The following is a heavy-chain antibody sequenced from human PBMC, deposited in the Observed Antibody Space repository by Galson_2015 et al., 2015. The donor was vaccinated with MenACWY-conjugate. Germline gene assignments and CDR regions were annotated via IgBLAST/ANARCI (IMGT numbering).Heavy chain of an antibody. V-gene: IGHV3-21*01. J-gene: IGHJ4*02. Sequence: SLRLSCAASGFTFNTYPMNWVRQAPGEGLEWVSSITSGSDYIYYADSVKGRFTVSRDNAENSLYLQMNSLRPEDTAVYYCARGDLAWAFGLDYWGQGTLVTVSS. D-gene: IGHD2/OR15-2a*01. CDR3: ARGDLAWAFGLDY. CDR1: GFTFNTYP. CDR2: ITSGSDYI.